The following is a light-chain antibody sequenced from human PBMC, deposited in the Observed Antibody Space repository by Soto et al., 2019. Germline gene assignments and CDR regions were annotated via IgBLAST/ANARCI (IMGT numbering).Light chain of an antibody. CDR2: KAS. CDR3: QQDNSYSGK. V-gene: IGKV1-5*03. Sequence: DIQMPPSRTPPYASVGASVIITCRASQSISSWLAWYQQKPGKAPKLLIYKASSLESGVPSRFSGSGSGTEFTLTISSLQPDDFATYYCQQDNSYSGKFAQGTKVDIK. CDR1: QSISSW. J-gene: IGKJ1*01.